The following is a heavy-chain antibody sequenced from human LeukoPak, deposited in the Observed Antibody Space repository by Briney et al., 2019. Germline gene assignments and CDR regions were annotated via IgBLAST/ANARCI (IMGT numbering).Heavy chain of an antibody. D-gene: IGHD4/OR15-4a*01. V-gene: IGHV4-34*01. CDR1: GGSFSGYY. CDR2: INHSGST. CDR3: VFRVPNTGWAYDI. Sequence: PSETLSLTCAVYGGSFSGYYWNWIRQPPGKGLEWIGEINHSGSTNYNPSLQSRVTISVDKSKNQFSLNLNSVTAADTAVYYCVFRVPNTGWAYDIWGQGTMVTVSS. J-gene: IGHJ3*02.